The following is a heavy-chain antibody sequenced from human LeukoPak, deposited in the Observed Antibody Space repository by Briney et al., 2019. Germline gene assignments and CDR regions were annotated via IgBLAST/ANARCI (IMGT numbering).Heavy chain of an antibody. V-gene: IGHV4-59*01. CDR1: GGSISSYY. CDR3: ASGRDGLLTFGD. Sequence: PSETLSLTCTVSGGSISSYYWSWIRQPPGKGLEWIGYIYYSGSTNYNPSLKSRVTISVDTSKNQFSLKLSSVTAADTAVYYCASGRDGLLTFGDWGQGALVTVAS. D-gene: IGHD5-24*01. J-gene: IGHJ4*02. CDR2: IYYSGST.